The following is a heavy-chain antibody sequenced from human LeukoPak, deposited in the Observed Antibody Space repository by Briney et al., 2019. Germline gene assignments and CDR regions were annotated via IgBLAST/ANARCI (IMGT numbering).Heavy chain of an antibody. CDR2: TYYRSKWYN. V-gene: IGHV6-1*01. J-gene: IGHJ4*02. D-gene: IGHD1-26*01. CDR3: AREPLRGWEGYFDY. Sequence: SQTLSLTCAISGGSVSSNSAAWTWIRQSPSRGLEWLGRTYYRSKWYNDYAVSVKSRITINPDTSKNQFSLQLNSVTPEDTAVYYCAREPLRGWEGYFDYWGQGTLVTVS. CDR1: GGSVSSNSAA.